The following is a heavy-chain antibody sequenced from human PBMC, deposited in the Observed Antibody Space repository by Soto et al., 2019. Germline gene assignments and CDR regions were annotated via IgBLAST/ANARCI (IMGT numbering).Heavy chain of an antibody. J-gene: IGHJ4*02. Sequence: EVQLVESGGGLVKPGGSLRLSCAASGFTFSSYSMNWVRQAPGKRLEWVSSISSSSSYIYYADSVKGRFTISRDNAKNSLYLQMNSLRAEDTAVYYCARAPPVEELLDYFDYWGQGTLVTVSS. CDR2: ISSSSSYI. CDR3: ARAPPVEELLDYFDY. CDR1: GFTFSSYS. D-gene: IGHD3-16*01. V-gene: IGHV3-21*01.